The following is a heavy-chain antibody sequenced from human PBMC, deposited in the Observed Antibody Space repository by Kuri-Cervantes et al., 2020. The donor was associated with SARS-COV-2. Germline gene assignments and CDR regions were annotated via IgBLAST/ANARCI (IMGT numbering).Heavy chain of an antibody. D-gene: IGHD4-23*01. Sequence: GESLKISCAASGFTFDDYAMHWVRQAPGKGLEWVAFIRYDGSNKYYADSVKGRFTISRDNSKNTLYLQMNSLRAEDTAVYYCAKDPPGYGGNSGYFDYWGQGTLVTVSS. J-gene: IGHJ4*02. CDR1: GFTFDDYA. CDR3: AKDPPGYGGNSGYFDY. CDR2: IRYDGSNK. V-gene: IGHV3-30*02.